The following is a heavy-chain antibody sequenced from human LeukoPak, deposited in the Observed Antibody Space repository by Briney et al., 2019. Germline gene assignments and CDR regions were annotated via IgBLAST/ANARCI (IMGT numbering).Heavy chain of an antibody. Sequence: PGGSLRLSCAASGFTFGSYAMTWVRQPPGKGLEWVSAISGSGGSTYYADSVKGRFTISRDNPKNTLYLQMNSLRAEDTAVYYCAKSGSRRVADYFDYWGQGTLVTVSS. D-gene: IGHD2-15*01. CDR3: AKSGSRRVADYFDY. CDR2: ISGSGGST. CDR1: GFTFGSYA. J-gene: IGHJ4*02. V-gene: IGHV3-23*01.